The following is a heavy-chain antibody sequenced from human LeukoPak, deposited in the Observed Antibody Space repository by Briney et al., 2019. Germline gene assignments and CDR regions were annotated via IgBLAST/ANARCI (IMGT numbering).Heavy chain of an antibody. CDR1: GGSFSGYY. D-gene: IGHD4/OR15-4a*01. CDR3: ARDSPTTIDMSLDY. V-gene: IGHV4-34*01. Sequence: SETLSLTCAVYGGSFSGYYWSWIRQPPGKGLEWIGEIYHSGSTNYNPSLKSRVTISVDKSKNQFSLKLSSVTAADTAVYYCARDSPTTIDMSLDYWGQGTPVTVSS. CDR2: IYHSGST. J-gene: IGHJ4*02.